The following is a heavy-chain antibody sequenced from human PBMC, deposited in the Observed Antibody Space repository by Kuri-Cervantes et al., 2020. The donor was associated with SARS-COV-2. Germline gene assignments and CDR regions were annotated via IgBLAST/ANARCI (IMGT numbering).Heavy chain of an antibody. Sequence: GGSLRLSCAASGFTFDDYAMHWVRQAPGKGLEWVSGISWNSGSIGYADSVKGRFTISRDNAKNSLYLQMNSLRAEDTAVYYCARDARITIFGVVIIEQVFDYWGHGTLVTVSS. CDR3: ARDARITIFGVVIIEQVFDY. D-gene: IGHD3-3*01. V-gene: IGHV3-9*01. CDR2: ISWNSGSI. J-gene: IGHJ4*01. CDR1: GFTFDDYA.